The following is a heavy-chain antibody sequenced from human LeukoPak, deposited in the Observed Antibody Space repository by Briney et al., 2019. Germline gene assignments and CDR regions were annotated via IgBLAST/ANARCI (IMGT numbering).Heavy chain of an antibody. V-gene: IGHV3-64*01. CDR1: GFTFSSYA. Sequence: GGSLRLSCAASGFTFSSYAMHWVRQAPGKGLEYVSAISSNGGSTYYANSVKGRFTISRDNSKNTLYLQMGSLRAEDMAVYYCARGGYSSGWYGYWGQGTLVTVSS. D-gene: IGHD6-19*01. CDR3: ARGGYSSGWYGY. J-gene: IGHJ4*02. CDR2: ISSNGGST.